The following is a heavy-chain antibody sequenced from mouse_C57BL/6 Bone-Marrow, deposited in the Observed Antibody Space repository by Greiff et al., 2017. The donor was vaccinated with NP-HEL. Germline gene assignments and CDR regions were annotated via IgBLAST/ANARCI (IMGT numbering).Heavy chain of an antibody. J-gene: IGHJ1*03. CDR3: TRRRAGTRYFDV. CDR2: IDPETGGT. Sequence: VQLKQSGAELVRPGASVTLSCKASGYTFTDYEMHWVKQTPVHGLEWIGAIDPETGGTAYNQKFKGKAILTADKSSSTAYMELRSLTSEDSAVYYCTRRRAGTRYFDVWGTGTTVTVSS. CDR1: GYTFTDYE. D-gene: IGHD3-3*01. V-gene: IGHV1-15*01.